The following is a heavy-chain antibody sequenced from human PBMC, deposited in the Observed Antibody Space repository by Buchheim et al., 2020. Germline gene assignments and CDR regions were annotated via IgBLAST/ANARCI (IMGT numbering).Heavy chain of an antibody. CDR3: ARGRLKYYDSSGSNWFDP. CDR1: GFTFSSYS. Sequence: EVQLVESGGGLVKPGGSLRLSCAASGFTFSSYSMNWVRQAPGKGLEWVSSISSSSSYIYYADSVTGRFTISRDNAKNSLYLQMNSLRAEDTAVYYCARGRLKYYDSSGSNWFDPWGQGTL. V-gene: IGHV3-21*01. J-gene: IGHJ5*02. CDR2: ISSSSSYI. D-gene: IGHD3-22*01.